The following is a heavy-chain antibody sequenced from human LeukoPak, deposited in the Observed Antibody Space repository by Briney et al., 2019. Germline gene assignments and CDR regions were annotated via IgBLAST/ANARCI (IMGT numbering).Heavy chain of an antibody. Sequence: GGSLRLSCAASEFTFSNHWMHWVRQGPGKGLVWVSRLNSDGRTTTYADSVKGRFTISRDNAKNTLYLQMNSLRVEDTAVYYCARGSDETVTISGWFDPWGQGTLVTVSS. V-gene: IGHV3-74*01. CDR3: ARGSDETVTISGWFDP. D-gene: IGHD4-17*01. CDR1: EFTFSNHW. CDR2: LNSDGRTT. J-gene: IGHJ5*02.